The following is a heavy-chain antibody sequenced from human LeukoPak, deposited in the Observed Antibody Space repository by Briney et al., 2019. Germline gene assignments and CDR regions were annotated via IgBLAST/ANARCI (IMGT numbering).Heavy chain of an antibody. V-gene: IGHV3-7*04. CDR1: GFTFSSYW. D-gene: IGHD3-10*01. CDR3: ARGYGSGSNWFDP. J-gene: IGHJ5*02. CDR2: IKQDGSEK. Sequence: GGSLRLSCAASGFTFSSYWMSWVRQAPGKGLEWVANIKQDGSEKYYVDSVKGRFTISRDNTKNSLFLQMNSLRDEDTAVYYCARGYGSGSNWFDPWGQGTLVTVSS.